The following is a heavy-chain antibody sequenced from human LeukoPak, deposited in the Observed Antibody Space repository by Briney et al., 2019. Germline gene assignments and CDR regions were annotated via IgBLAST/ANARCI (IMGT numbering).Heavy chain of an antibody. D-gene: IGHD3-22*01. CDR2: IYTSGST. Sequence: SETLSLTCTVSGGSISSYYWSWIRQPAGKGLEWIGRIYTSGSTNYSPSLKSRVTISVDKSKNQFSLKLSSVTAADTAVYYCARDGLPGYDSSGYYLNWGQGTLVTVSS. CDR3: ARDGLPGYDSSGYYLN. CDR1: GGSISSYY. J-gene: IGHJ4*02. V-gene: IGHV4-4*07.